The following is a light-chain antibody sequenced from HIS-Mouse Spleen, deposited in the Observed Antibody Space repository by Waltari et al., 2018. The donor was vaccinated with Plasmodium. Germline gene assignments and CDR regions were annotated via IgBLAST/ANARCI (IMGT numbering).Light chain of an antibody. CDR1: SSDVGGYNY. CDR3: SSYAGSNNLV. V-gene: IGLV2-8*01. Sequence: QSALTQPPSASGSPGQSVPISRPGTSSDVGGYNYFSWYQQHPGKAPKLMIYEVSKRPSGVPDRFSGSKSGNTASLTVSGLQAEDEADYYCSSYAGSNNLVFGGGTKLTVL. CDR2: EVS. J-gene: IGLJ2*01.